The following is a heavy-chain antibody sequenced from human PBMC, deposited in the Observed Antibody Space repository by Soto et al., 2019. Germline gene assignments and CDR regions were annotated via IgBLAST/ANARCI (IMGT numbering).Heavy chain of an antibody. D-gene: IGHD3-22*01. CDR3: ARHAYYYDS. CDR1: GGSISSSSYY. Sequence: SETLSLTCTVSGGSISSSSYYWGWIRQPPGKGLEWIGSIYYSGSTYYNPSLKSRVTISVDTSKNQFSLKLSSVTAADTAVYYCARHAYYYDSWGQGTLVTVCS. CDR2: IYYSGST. V-gene: IGHV4-39*01. J-gene: IGHJ4*02.